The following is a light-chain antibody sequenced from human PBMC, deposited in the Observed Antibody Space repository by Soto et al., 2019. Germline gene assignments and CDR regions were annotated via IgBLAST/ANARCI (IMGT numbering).Light chain of an antibody. CDR1: SSNIGSNY. CDR3: AAWDDSLSGRV. Sequence: QAVVTQPPSASGTPGQRVTISCSGSSSNIGSNYVYWYQQLPGTAPKLLIYRNNQRPSGVPDRFSGSKSGTSASLAISGLRSEDEADYYCAAWDDSLSGRVFCGGTKLTVL. V-gene: IGLV1-47*01. J-gene: IGLJ2*01. CDR2: RNN.